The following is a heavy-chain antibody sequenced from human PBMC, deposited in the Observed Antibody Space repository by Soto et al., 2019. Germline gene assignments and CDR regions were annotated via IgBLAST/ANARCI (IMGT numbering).Heavy chain of an antibody. CDR1: GYSFTSYW. J-gene: IGHJ5*02. D-gene: IGHD4-4*01. V-gene: IGHV5-51*01. CDR3: ARQTVTTRGWFDT. CDR2: IYPGDSQT. Sequence: PGESLKISCKGSGYSFTSYWIGWVRQMPGKGLEWMGIIYPGDSQTRYSPSFEGQVTISADKSITTAYLQWYSLKASDTAMYYCARQTVTTRGWFDTWGQGTLVTVSS.